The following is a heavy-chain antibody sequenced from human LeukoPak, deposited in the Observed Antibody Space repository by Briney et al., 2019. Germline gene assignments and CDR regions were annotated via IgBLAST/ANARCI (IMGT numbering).Heavy chain of an antibody. V-gene: IGHV1-69*13. J-gene: IGHJ4*02. CDR3: ATYDVLTGFEY. Sequence: SVKVSCKSSGGTFSDYVVSWVRQAPGQGLNWMGGISPLLGASKHTQNFHDRVTITADESTTTAYMELSDLRSADTAVYYCATYDVLTGFEYWGQGTLVTVSS. D-gene: IGHD3-9*01. CDR2: ISPLLGAS. CDR1: GGTFSDYV.